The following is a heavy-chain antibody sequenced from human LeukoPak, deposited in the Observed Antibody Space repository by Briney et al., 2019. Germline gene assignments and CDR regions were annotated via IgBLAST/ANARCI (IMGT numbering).Heavy chain of an antibody. CDR1: GFTFSNAW. CDR3: TTEWLPRKYYFDY. J-gene: IGHJ4*02. V-gene: IGHV3-15*01. D-gene: IGHD5-12*01. Sequence: GGSLRLSCAASGFTFSNAWMSWVRQAPGKGLEWVGRIKSKTDGGTTDYAAPVKGRFTISRGDSKNTLYLQMNSLKIEDTAVYYCTTEWLPRKYYFDYWGQGTLVTVSS. CDR2: IKSKTDGGTT.